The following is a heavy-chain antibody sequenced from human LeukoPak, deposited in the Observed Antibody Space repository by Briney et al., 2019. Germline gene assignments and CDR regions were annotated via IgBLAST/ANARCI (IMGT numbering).Heavy chain of an antibody. D-gene: IGHD3-22*01. J-gene: IGHJ4*02. CDR1: GFTFSAYG. V-gene: IGHV3-66*01. CDR2: IYSGGST. CDR3: AREDYYDSSGYPY. Sequence: GGSLRLSCAASGFTFSAYGIHWVRQAPGKGLEWVSVIYSGGSTYYADSVKGRFTISRDNSKNTLYLQMNSLRAEGTAVYYCAREDYYDSSGYPYWGQGTLVTVSS.